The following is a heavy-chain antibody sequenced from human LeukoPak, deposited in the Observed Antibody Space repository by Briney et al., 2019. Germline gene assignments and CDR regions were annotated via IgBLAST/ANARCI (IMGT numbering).Heavy chain of an antibody. CDR3: ARGPNYGDYFPFDY. CDR1: GYAFTSYD. D-gene: IGHD4-17*01. V-gene: IGHV1-8*01. J-gene: IGHJ4*02. Sequence: ASVKVSCKASGYAFTSYDINWVRQATGQGLEWMGWMNPNSGNTGYAQKFQGRVTMTRNTSISTAYMELSSLRSEDTAVYYCARGPNYGDYFPFDYWGQGTLVTVSS. CDR2: MNPNSGNT.